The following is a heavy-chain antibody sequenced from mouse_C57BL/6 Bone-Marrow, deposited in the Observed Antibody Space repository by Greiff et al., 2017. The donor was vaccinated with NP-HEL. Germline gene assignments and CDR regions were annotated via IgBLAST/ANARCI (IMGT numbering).Heavy chain of an antibody. Sequence: VRLQESGAGLARPGASVKLSCKASGSTFPSYGISGVKQRDGQGLEWIGEIYPREGNTYYNEKFKGKATRTADKSSSTAYMELRSLTSEDSAVYFCAVGPYWYFDVWGTGTTVTVSS. CDR1: GSTFPSYG. V-gene: IGHV1-81*01. J-gene: IGHJ1*03. D-gene: IGHD3-3*01. CDR3: AVGPYWYFDV. CDR2: IYPREGNT.